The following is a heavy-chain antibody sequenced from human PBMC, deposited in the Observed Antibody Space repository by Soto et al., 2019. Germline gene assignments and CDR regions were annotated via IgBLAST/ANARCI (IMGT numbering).Heavy chain of an antibody. V-gene: IGHV4-59*01. J-gene: IGHJ4*02. Sequence: QVQLQESGPGLVKPSETLSLTCTVSGSSITSFYWSWIRQPPGKGLEWLGYVYYTGSTNYNPSLKSXXTXSXXTSKNQFSLNLSSVTAADTAVYYCARGGSQRTFDYWGQGTLVTVSS. D-gene: IGHD1-26*01. CDR2: VYYTGST. CDR1: GSSITSFY. CDR3: ARGGSQRTFDY.